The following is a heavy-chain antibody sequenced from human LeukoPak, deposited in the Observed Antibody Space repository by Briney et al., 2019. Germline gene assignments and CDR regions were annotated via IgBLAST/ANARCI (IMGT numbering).Heavy chain of an antibody. D-gene: IGHD3-3*01. V-gene: IGHV4-34*01. CDR3: ARGTIFGVVNRKYYFDY. Sequence: SETLSLTCAVYGGSFSGYYWSWIRQPPGKGLEWIGEINHSGSTNYNPSLKSRVTISVDTSKNQFSLKLSSVTAADTAVYYCARGTIFGVVNRKYYFDYWGQGTLVIVSS. CDR2: INHSGST. J-gene: IGHJ4*02. CDR1: GGSFSGYY.